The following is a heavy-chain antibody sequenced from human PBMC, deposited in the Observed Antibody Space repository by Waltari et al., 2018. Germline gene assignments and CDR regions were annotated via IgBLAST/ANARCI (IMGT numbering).Heavy chain of an antibody. Sequence: QVHLVQSGAEVKKPGSSVKVSCTASGYTFNNYALTWVRQAPGQGLEWMGGIIPMFGKEKYAQKIQGRLTIAADESTSTAYMELRSLTSEDTATYYCARGYAHCNDGGCFSNWLDPWGQGTLVTVSS. V-gene: IGHV1-69*13. CDR2: IIPMFGKE. CDR3: ARGYAHCNDGGCFSNWLDP. CDR1: GYTFNNYA. D-gene: IGHD2-15*01. J-gene: IGHJ5*02.